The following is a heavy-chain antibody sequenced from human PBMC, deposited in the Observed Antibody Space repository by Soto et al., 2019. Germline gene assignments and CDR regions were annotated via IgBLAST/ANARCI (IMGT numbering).Heavy chain of an antibody. V-gene: IGHV1-69*13. CDR1: GGTFSSYA. CDR3: ASGKWDIVDTTDYYSGMDV. CDR2: IIPIFGTA. J-gene: IGHJ6*02. Sequence: SVKVSCKASGGTFSSYAISWVRQAPGQGLEWMGGIIPIFGTANYAQKFQGRVTITADESTSTAYMELSSLRSEDTAVYYCASGKWDIVDTTDYYSGMDVWGPGTKVTVSS. D-gene: IGHD5-12*01.